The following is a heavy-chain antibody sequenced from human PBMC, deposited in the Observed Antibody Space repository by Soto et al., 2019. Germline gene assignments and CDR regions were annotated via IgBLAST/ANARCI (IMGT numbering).Heavy chain of an antibody. CDR2: IIPIFGTA. Sequence: QVQLVQSGAEVKKPGSSVKVSCKASGGTFSSYAISWVRQAPGQGLEWMGGIIPIFGTANYAQKFQGRVTITADESTSTDYMELSSLRSEDTAVYYCARGLSYGDYSYYYDGMDVWGQGTTVTVSS. CDR1: GGTFSSYA. D-gene: IGHD4-17*01. CDR3: ARGLSYGDYSYYYDGMDV. V-gene: IGHV1-69*01. J-gene: IGHJ6*02.